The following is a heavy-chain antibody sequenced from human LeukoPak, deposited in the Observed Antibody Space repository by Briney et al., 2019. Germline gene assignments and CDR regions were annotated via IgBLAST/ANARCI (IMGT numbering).Heavy chain of an antibody. CDR3: ARYNSGWNDY. J-gene: IGHJ4*02. Sequence: PGGSLRLSCAASGFSFSSYWMHWVRQAPGKGLVWVSRINSDGSITTYADSVKGRFTISRDNAKNSLYLQMDSLRAEDTAVYYCARYNSGWNDYWGQGTLVTVSS. D-gene: IGHD6-19*01. V-gene: IGHV3-74*01. CDR1: GFSFSSYW. CDR2: INSDGSIT.